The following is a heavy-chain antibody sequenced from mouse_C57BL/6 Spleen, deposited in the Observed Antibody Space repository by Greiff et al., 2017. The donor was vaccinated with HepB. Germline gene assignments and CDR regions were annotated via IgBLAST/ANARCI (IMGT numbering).Heavy chain of an antibody. D-gene: IGHD1-1*01. CDR1: GYTFTSYW. CDR2: IYPSDSDT. Sequence: QVQLQQPGAELVRPGSSVKLSCKASGYTFTSYWMDWVKQRPGQGLEWIGNIYPSDSDTSYNQKFKDKATLTVDKSSSTAYMQLSILTSEDSAVYYCARWRVTTLVARGYLDVWGTGTTVTVSS. CDR3: ARWRVTTLVARGYLDV. V-gene: IGHV1-61*01. J-gene: IGHJ1*03.